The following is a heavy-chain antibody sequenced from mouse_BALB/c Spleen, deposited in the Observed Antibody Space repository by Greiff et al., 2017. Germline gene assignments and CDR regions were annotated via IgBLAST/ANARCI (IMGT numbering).Heavy chain of an antibody. Sequence: EVKLQESGGGLVQPGGSLRLSCATSGFTFTDYYMSWVRQPPGKALEWLGFIRNKANGYTTEYSASVKGRFTISRDNSQSILYLQMNTLRAEDSATYYCARVITAYYYAMDYWGQGTSVTVSS. CDR1: GFTFTDYY. CDR3: ARVITAYYYAMDY. D-gene: IGHD2-4*01. V-gene: IGHV7-3*02. CDR2: IRNKANGYTT. J-gene: IGHJ4*01.